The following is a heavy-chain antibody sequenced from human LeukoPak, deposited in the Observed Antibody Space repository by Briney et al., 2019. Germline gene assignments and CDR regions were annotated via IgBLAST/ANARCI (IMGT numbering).Heavy chain of an antibody. CDR1: GGAFSSYY. J-gene: IGHJ5*02. CDR3: APPPYYYETNGYSVA. CDR2: IYYSGST. D-gene: IGHD3-22*01. V-gene: IGHV4-34*01. Sequence: SETLSLTCAVYGGAFSSYYWGWIRQPPGKGLEWIGSIYYSGSTYYNPSLTSRVTISVDPSKNQFSLNLNSVTAADTAVYYCAPPPYYYETNGYSVAWGQGTLVTVSS.